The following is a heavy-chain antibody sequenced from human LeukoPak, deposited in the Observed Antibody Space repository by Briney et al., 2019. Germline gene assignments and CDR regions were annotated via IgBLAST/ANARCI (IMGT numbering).Heavy chain of an antibody. CDR1: GYTFTGYY. D-gene: IGHD3-22*01. Sequence: GASVKVSCKASGYTFTGYYMHWVRQAPGQGLEWMGWINPNSGGTNYAQKFQGWVTMTRDTSISTAYMELSRLRSDDTAVYYCAREFWSASTPEFSYYYDKPYGMDVWGQGTTVTVSS. J-gene: IGHJ6*02. CDR2: INPNSGGT. V-gene: IGHV1-2*04. CDR3: AREFWSASTPEFSYYYDKPYGMDV.